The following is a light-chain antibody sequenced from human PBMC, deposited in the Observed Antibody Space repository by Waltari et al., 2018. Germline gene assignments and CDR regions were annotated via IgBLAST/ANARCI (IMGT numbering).Light chain of an antibody. V-gene: IGLV1-51*02. J-gene: IGLJ3*02. CDR1: SSNIGNNY. CDR2: EGY. CDR3: AAWDSSLSGWA. Sequence: QSVLTQPPSMSAAPGQRVTISCSGSSSNIGNNYVSWYQQLPGTAPKLLLYEGYRRPSGIPDRFSGSKSGTSATLGITGLQTGDEADYYCAAWDSSLSGWAFGGGTKLTVL.